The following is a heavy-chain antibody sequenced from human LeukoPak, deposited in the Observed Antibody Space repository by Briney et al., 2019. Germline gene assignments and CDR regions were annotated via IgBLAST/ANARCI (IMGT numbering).Heavy chain of an antibody. CDR2: VHTSGST. Sequence: SETLSLTCTVSRASISPYYWTRIRQPAGKGLEWIGHVHTSGSTNYNPSFKSRVTMSIDTSTNQFSLKLNSLTAAGTAVYYCARVMVRGVYAGLDYWGQGTLVTVSS. V-gene: IGHV4-4*07. CDR3: ARVMVRGVYAGLDY. J-gene: IGHJ4*02. D-gene: IGHD3-10*01. CDR1: RASISPYY.